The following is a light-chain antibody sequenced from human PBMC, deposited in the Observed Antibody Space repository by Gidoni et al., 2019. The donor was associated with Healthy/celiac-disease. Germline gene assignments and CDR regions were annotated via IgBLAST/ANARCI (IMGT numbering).Light chain of an antibody. CDR3: QQYNSYSPKT. CDR2: DAS. Sequence: DIQMTQSPSTLSASVGDRVTITCRASQSIRSWLAWYQQKPGKAPKLLIYDASSLESGVPSRFSGSGSGTEFTLTISSLQPDDFATYYGQQYNSYSPKTFGQGTKVEIK. V-gene: IGKV1-5*01. CDR1: QSIRSW. J-gene: IGKJ1*01.